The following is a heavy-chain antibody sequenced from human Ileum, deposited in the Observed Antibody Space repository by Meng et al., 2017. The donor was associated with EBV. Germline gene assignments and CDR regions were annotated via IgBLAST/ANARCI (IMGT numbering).Heavy chain of an antibody. CDR2: VYHDGAT. Sequence: WGPRLVNPSCILPLTGGSSGDSFSGGDWWGWVRQPPGKGLEWIGEVYHDGATNYHPSLKSRVTISLDKSKNEVNLHLNSLTAADTAVYFCARSSPIVRGLDYWGQGTLVTVSS. V-gene: IGHV4-4*02. CDR1: GDSFSGGDW. CDR3: ARSSPIVRGLDY. J-gene: IGHJ4*02. D-gene: IGHD3-10*01.